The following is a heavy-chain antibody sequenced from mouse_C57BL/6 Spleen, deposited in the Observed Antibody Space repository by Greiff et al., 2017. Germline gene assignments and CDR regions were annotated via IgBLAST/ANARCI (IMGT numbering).Heavy chain of an antibody. V-gene: IGHV1-42*01. CDR1: GYSFTGYY. D-gene: IGHD2-4*01. CDR3: ARRGGYYDYSYAMDY. J-gene: IGHJ4*01. Sequence: EVQLQQSGPELVKPGASVKISCKASGYSFTGYYMNWVKQSPEKSLEWIGEINPSTGGTTYNQKFKAKATLTVDKSSSTAYMQLKSLTSEDSAVYYCARRGGYYDYSYAMDYWGQGTSVTVSS. CDR2: INPSTGGT.